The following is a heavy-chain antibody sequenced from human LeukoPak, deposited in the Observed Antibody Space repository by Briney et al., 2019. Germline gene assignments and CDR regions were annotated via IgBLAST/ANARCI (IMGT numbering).Heavy chain of an antibody. J-gene: IGHJ4*02. CDR2: IIPIFGTA. V-gene: IGHV1-69*05. CDR1: GGTFSSYA. CDR3: AIWVKNRQFDY. Sequence: SVKVSCTASGGTFSSYAISWVRQAPGQGLEWMGGIIPIFGTANYAQKFQGRVTIPTDESTSTAYMELSSLRSEDTAVYYCAIWVKNRQFDYWGQGTLVTVSS. D-gene: IGHD7-27*01.